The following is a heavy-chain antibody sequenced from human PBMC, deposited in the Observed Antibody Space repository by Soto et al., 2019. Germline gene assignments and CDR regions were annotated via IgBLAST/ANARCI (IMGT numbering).Heavy chain of an antibody. J-gene: IGHJ3*02. CDR2: IWYDGSNT. Sequence: GGSLRLSCAAPGFRFSIYAIHWFRQAPGKGLVWVAIIWYDGSNTYYEDSVKGRFTISRDNSKNTVYLQMNSLRNDDTAVYYCARDSGTQGDGSLSGAFAIWAQGTTDTVSS. V-gene: IGHV3-33*01. D-gene: IGHD6-6*01. CDR3: ARDSGTQGDGSLSGAFAI. CDR1: GFRFSIYA.